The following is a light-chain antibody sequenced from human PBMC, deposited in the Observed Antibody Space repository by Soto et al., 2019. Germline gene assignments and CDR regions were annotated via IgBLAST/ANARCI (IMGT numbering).Light chain of an antibody. V-gene: IGKV1-5*01. CDR1: QSISSW. CDR3: QQYNPYTWT. Sequence: DIQMTQSPSTLSASVGDGVTITGRASQSISSWLAWYQQKPGKAPRLLIYDASNLETGVPSRFSGSGSGTEFTLTISSLQPDDFATYDCQQYNPYTWTFGHGTKV. J-gene: IGKJ1*01. CDR2: DAS.